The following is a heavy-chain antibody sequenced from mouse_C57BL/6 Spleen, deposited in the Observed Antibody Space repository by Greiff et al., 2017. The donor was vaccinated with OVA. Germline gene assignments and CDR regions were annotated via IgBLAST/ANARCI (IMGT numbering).Heavy chain of an antibody. CDR3: ARAYYGYDAD. CDR1: GFTFSDYG. V-gene: IGHV5-17*01. CDR2: ISSGSSTI. D-gene: IGHD2-2*01. Sequence: EVKLMESGGGLVKPGGSLKLSCAASGFTFSDYGMHWVRQAPEKGLEWVAYISSGSSTIYYADTVKGRFTISRDNAKNTLFLQMTRLRSEDTAMYYCARAYYGYDADWGKGTTVTVSS. J-gene: IGHJ2*01.